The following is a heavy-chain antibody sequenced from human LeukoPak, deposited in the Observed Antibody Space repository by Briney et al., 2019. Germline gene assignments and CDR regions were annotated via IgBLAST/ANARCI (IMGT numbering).Heavy chain of an antibody. Sequence: GRSLRLSCAASGFTFSSYGMHWVRQAPGKGLEWVAVISYDGSNKYYADSVKGRLTISRDNSKNTLYLQMNSLRAEDTAVYYCAKDGPPAAMRGYYYGMDVWGKGTTVTVSS. CDR1: GFTFSSYG. V-gene: IGHV3-30*18. CDR2: ISYDGSNK. CDR3: AKDGPPAAMRGYYYGMDV. D-gene: IGHD2-2*01. J-gene: IGHJ6*04.